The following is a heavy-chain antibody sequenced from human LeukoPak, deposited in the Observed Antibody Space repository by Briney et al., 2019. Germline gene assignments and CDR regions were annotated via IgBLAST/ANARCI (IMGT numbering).Heavy chain of an antibody. J-gene: IGHJ4*02. D-gene: IGHD6-19*01. V-gene: IGHV3-23*01. CDR2: ISGSGGGT. Sequence: GGSLRLSCAASGFTFSSYAMSWVRQAPGKGLEWVSGISGSGGGTYYADSVKGRFTISRDNSKNTLYLHMNSLRAEDTAVYYCAKDGYSSGWSFEYWGQGTLVTVSS. CDR1: GFTFSSYA. CDR3: AKDGYSSGWSFEY.